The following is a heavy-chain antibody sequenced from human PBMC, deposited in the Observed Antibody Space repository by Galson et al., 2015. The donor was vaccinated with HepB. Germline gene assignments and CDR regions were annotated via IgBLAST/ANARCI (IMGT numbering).Heavy chain of an antibody. J-gene: IGHJ4*02. D-gene: IGHD4-17*01. CDR1: GFTFSSYA. Sequence: SLRLSCAASGFTFSSYAMHWVRQAPGKGLEWVAVISYDGSNKYYADSVKGRFTISRDNSKNTLYLQMNSLRAEDTAVYYCARAGDYDPYFDYWGQGTLVTVSS. CDR2: ISYDGSNK. CDR3: ARAGDYDPYFDY. V-gene: IGHV3-30*04.